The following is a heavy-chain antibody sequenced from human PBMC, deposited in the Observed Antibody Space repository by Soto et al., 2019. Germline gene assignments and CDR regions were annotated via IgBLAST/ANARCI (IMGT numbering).Heavy chain of an antibody. J-gene: IGHJ4*02. D-gene: IGHD2-2*01. V-gene: IGHV1-2*04. CDR2: SDGT. CDR3: ARVPRYCSSTSCPFDY. Sequence: SDGTNYAQKFQGWVTMTRDTSISTAYMELSRLRSDDTAVYYCARVPRYCSSTSCPFDYWGQGTLVTVSS.